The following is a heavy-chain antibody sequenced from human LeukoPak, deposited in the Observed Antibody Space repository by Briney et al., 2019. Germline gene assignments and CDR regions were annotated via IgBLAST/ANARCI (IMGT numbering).Heavy chain of an antibody. D-gene: IGHD3-3*01. V-gene: IGHV3-30*03. CDR2: ISYDGSNK. CDR3: ARDTDFTAGNDY. J-gene: IGHJ4*02. Sequence: GGSLRLSCAASGFTFSSYGMPWVRQAPGKGLEWVAVISYDGSNKYYADSVKGRFTISRDNAKNSLYLQMNSLTAEDAAVYYCARDTDFTAGNDYWGQGTLVTVSS. CDR1: GFTFSSYG.